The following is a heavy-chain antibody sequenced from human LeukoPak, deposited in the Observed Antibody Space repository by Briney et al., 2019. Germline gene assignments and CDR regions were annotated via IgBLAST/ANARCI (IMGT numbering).Heavy chain of an antibody. CDR3: ARVPRGYDFWSGSYFDY. CDR1: GGSISSGGYY. Sequence: SQTLSLTCTVSGGSISSGGYYWSWIRQHPGKGLEWVGYIYYSGSTYYNPSLKSRVTISVDTSKNQFSLKLSSVTAADTAVYYCARVPRGYDFWSGSYFDYWGQGTLVTVSS. D-gene: IGHD3-3*01. V-gene: IGHV4-31*03. J-gene: IGHJ4*02. CDR2: IYYSGST.